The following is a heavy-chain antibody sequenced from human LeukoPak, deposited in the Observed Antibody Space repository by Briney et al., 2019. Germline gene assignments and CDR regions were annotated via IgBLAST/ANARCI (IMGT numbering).Heavy chain of an antibody. J-gene: IGHJ4*02. Sequence: PGGSLRLSCAASGLTFSNYWMHWVRQAPGKGLVWVSRINSDESTTTYADSAKGRFTISRDNAKNTLYLQMNSLRAEDTAVYYCARDPGTAMGRALDYWGQGTLVTVSS. CDR1: GLTFSNYW. V-gene: IGHV3-74*01. CDR2: INSDESTT. CDR3: ARDPGTAMGRALDY. D-gene: IGHD5-18*01.